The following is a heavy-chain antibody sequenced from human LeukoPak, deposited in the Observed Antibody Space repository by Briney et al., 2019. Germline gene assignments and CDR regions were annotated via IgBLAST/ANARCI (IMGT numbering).Heavy chain of an antibody. CDR3: ARSSGWGTFYYFDY. D-gene: IGHD6-19*01. CDR2: IYTTGST. J-gene: IGHJ4*02. Sequence: SETLSLTCTVSLSSISTYYWNWIRKPAGRSLEWIGRIYTTGSTNYNPSLKSRLTMSVDTSKSQFSLKLSSVTAADTAVYYCARSSGWGTFYYFDYWGQGTLVTVSS. CDR1: LSSISTYY. V-gene: IGHV4-4*07.